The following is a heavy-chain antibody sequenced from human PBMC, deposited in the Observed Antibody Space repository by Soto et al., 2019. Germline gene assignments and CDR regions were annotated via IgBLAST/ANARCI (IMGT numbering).Heavy chain of an antibody. CDR3: ASHSSDVAATCWFDP. D-gene: IGHD6-25*01. CDR2: IYHSGSS. J-gene: IGHJ5*02. CDR1: GGSISRYY. V-gene: IGHV4-59*08. Sequence: SETLSLTCTVSGGSISRYYWSWIRQPQGKGLEWIGYIYHSGSSNYNPSLKSRVTILLDTSKNQLSLKLSSVTAADTAVYYCASHSSDVAATCWFDPLDQGNVLTVSA.